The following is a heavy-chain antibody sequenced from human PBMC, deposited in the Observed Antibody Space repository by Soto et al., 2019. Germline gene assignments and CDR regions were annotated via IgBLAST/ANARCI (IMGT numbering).Heavy chain of an antibody. CDR2: LIGGHYGT. J-gene: IGHJ5*02. V-gene: IGHV3-23*01. Sequence: GGSLRLSCRASGFTLQNYAMAWVRQAPGKGLEWVSTLIGGHYGTAYSYSVKGRFTVSRDNSKNCLYLQMNSLGVEDTAMYFCAKGKSTGDIDWFDPWGQGSLVTVSS. CDR1: GFTLQNYA. CDR3: AKGKSTGDIDWFDP. D-gene: IGHD3-10*01.